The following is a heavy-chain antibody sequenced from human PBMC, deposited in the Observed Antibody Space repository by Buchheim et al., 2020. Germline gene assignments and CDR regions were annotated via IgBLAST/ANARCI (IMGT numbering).Heavy chain of an antibody. CDR3: AKDVGSFVRVDYDNSDN. Sequence: VQLVESGGDLVKPGGSLRLSCAASKFTFSDYAMTWVRQAPGKGLEWVSTISGGGTTYYADSVEGRFTISRDNSKNTVDLQMNSLRAEDTAVYYCAKDVGSFVRVDYDNSDNWGQGTL. CDR2: ISGGGTT. J-gene: IGHJ4*02. CDR1: KFTFSDYA. D-gene: IGHD3-22*01. V-gene: IGHV3-23*04.